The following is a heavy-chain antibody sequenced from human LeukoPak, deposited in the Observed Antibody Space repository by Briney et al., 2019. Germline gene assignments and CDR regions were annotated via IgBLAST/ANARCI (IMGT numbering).Heavy chain of an antibody. CDR1: GCSISTYY. J-gene: IGHJ4*02. D-gene: IGHD3-22*01. CDR2: ISYTGST. V-gene: IGHV4-59*08. CDR3: ARSPYYDRDGYQFDK. Sequence: SETLSLTCTVSGCSISTYYWTWLRQPPGKGLEWIGYISYTGSTSYNPSLKTRVTISLDTSKNQFSLKLSSVTAADTAVYYCARSPYYDRDGYQFDKGGQGTLVSVSS.